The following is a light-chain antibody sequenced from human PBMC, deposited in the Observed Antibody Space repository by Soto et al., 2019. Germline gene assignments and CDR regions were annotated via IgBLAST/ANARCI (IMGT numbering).Light chain of an antibody. V-gene: IGLV2-8*01. CDR1: SSVVGGYNY. Sequence: QSALTQPPSASGSPGQSVTISCTGTSSVVGGYNYVSWYQQHSGKAPNLMIYEVSKRPSGVPDRFSGSKSGNTASLTVSGLQAEDEADYYCSSYAGSNNFVVFGGGTKLTVL. CDR3: SSYAGSNNFVV. CDR2: EVS. J-gene: IGLJ2*01.